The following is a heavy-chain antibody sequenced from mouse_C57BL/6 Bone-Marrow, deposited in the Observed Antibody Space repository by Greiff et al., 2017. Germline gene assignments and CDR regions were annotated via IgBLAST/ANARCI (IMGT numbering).Heavy chain of an antibody. CDR1: GFSLSTFGMG. Sequence: QVQLKESGPGILQPSQTLSLTCSFSGFSLSTFGMGVGWIRQPSGKGLEWLAHIWWDDDKYYNPALKSRLTISKDTSKNQVFLKIANVDTADTATYYCARIGPLYYARYYAMDYWGQGTSVTVSS. J-gene: IGHJ4*01. V-gene: IGHV8-8*01. CDR3: ARIGPLYYARYYAMDY. CDR2: IWWDDDK. D-gene: IGHD1-1*01.